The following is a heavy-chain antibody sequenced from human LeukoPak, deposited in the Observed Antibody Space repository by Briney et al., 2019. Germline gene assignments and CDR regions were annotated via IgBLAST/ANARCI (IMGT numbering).Heavy chain of an antibody. V-gene: IGHV4-59*01. CDR1: GRSIRSYY. D-gene: IGHD6-6*01. CDR2: IYYNWST. CDR3: ARGAAARPGWFHP. Sequence: SETLSLTCTVCGRSIRSYYWSWIRQPPGEGLGWIGYIYYNWSTNYNPSVERRVTISVDTSKNQFSLKLSCVTAADTAVYYCARGAAARPGWFHPWGQGTPVTASS. J-gene: IGHJ5*02.